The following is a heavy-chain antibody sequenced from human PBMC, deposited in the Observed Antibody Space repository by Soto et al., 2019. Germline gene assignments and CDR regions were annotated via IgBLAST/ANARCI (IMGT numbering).Heavy chain of an antibody. CDR3: ARVWYIDNWFDP. CDR2: IYSSGTT. V-gene: IGHV4-59*01. CDR1: GGSIRTYY. J-gene: IGHJ5*02. Sequence: SETLSLTCTVSGGSIRTYYWSWIRQPPGKGLEWIGYIYSSGTTNYNPSLKSRVTISVDTSKNQFSLKLSSVTAADTAVYYCARVWYIDNWFDPWGQGTLVTVSS. D-gene: IGHD1-20*01.